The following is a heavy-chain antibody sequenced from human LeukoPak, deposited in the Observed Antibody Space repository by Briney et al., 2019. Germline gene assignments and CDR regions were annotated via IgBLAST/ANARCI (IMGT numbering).Heavy chain of an antibody. V-gene: IGHV3-48*01. CDR1: GFIFSTYS. CDR2: ISTGSSTI. Sequence: GGSLRLSCAASGFIFSTYSMNWVRQAPGKGVEWISYISTGSSTISYADSVKGRFTISSDIVKNSLYLQMNSLRAEDTAAYYCARDHHYSFDYWGQGTLVTVSS. J-gene: IGHJ4*02. CDR3: ARDHHYSFDY. D-gene: IGHD2-21*01.